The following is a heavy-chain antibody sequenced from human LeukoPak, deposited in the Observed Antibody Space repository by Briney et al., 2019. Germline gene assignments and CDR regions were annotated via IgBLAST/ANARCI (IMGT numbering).Heavy chain of an antibody. CDR2: MNPNSGNT. Sequence: ASVKVSCKASGYTFTSYDINWVRQAPGQGLEWMGWMNPNSGNTGYAQKFQGRVTMTRNTSISTAYMELSSLRSEDTAVYYCARGFPSPRRYCSSTSCYGRLNWFDPWGQGTLVTVSS. J-gene: IGHJ5*02. V-gene: IGHV1-8*01. CDR3: ARGFPSPRRYCSSTSCYGRLNWFDP. D-gene: IGHD2-2*01. CDR1: GYTFTSYD.